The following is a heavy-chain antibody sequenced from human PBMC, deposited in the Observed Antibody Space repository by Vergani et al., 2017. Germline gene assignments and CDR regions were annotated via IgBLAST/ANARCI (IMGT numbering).Heavy chain of an antibody. J-gene: IGHJ6*02. Sequence: QVQLVQSGAEVKKPGSSVKVSCKASGGTFSSYAISWVRQAPGQGLEWMGGIIPIFGTANYAQKFQGRVTITADESTSTAYMERSSLISEDTAVEYCATGVRDSSGYYRRDYYYYGMDVWGQGTTVTVSS. CDR1: GGTFSSYA. CDR3: ATGVRDSSGYYRRDYYYYGMDV. V-gene: IGHV1-69*01. D-gene: IGHD3-22*01. CDR2: IIPIFGTA.